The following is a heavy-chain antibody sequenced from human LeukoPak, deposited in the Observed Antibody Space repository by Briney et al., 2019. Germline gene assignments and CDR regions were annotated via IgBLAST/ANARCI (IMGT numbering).Heavy chain of an antibody. D-gene: IGHD3-3*01. CDR2: ISCDGSNK. V-gene: IGHV3-30*04. J-gene: IGHJ4*02. Sequence: GGSLRLSCAASGFTFSSYAMHWVRQAPGKGLEWVAVISCDGSNKYYADSVKGRFTISRDNSKNTLYLQMNSLRAEDTAVYYCASTLYYDFWSGYYSWGDYWGQGTLVTVSS. CDR3: ASTLYYDFWSGYYSWGDY. CDR1: GFTFSSYA.